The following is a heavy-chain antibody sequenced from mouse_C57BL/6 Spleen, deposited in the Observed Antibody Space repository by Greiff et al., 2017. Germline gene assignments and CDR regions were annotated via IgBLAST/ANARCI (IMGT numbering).Heavy chain of an antibody. V-gene: IGHV5-16*01. Sequence: EVQLVESEGGLVQPGSSMKLSCTASGFTFSDYYMAWVRQVPEKGLEWVANINYDGSSTYYLDSLKSRFIISRDNAKNILYLQMSSLKSEDTATYYCAREGDGLFDYWGQGTTLTVSS. CDR3: AREGDGLFDY. CDR1: GFTFSDYY. D-gene: IGHD2-3*01. J-gene: IGHJ2*01. CDR2: INYDGSST.